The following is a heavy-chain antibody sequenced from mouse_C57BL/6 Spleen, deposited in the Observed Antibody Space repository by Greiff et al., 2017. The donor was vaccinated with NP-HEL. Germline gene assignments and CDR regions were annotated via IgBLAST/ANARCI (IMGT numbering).Heavy chain of an antibody. D-gene: IGHD1-1*01. V-gene: IGHV14-1*01. CDR2: IDPEDGDT. J-gene: IGHJ3*01. CDR1: GFNIKDYY. Sequence: EVQLVESGAELVRPGASVKLSCTASGFNIKDYYMHWVKQRPEQGLEWIGRIDPEDGDTEYAPKFQGKATMTADTSSNTAYLQLSSLTSEDTAVYYCTTSHSYYYGSSYVETWFAYWGQGTLVTVSA. CDR3: TTSHSYYYGSSYVETWFAY.